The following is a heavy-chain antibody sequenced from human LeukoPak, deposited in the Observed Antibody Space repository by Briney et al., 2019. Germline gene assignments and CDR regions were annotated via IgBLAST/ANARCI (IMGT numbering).Heavy chain of an antibody. V-gene: IGHV1-18*01. CDR2: ISAYNGNT. CDR1: GYTFTSDG. D-gene: IGHD6-19*01. J-gene: IGHJ4*02. CDR3: ARSLANKLSGWYGDHDD. Sequence: ASVKVSCKASGYTFTSDGISWVRQAPGQGPEWMGWISAYNGNTNYAQKLQGRVTMTTDTSTSTAYMELRSLRSDDTAVYYCARSLANKLSGWYGDHDDWGQGTLVTVSS.